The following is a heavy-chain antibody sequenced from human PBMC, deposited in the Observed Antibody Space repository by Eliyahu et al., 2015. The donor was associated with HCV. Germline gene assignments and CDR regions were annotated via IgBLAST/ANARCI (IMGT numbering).Heavy chain of an antibody. D-gene: IGHD5-18*01. J-gene: IGHJ1*01. CDR3: ARVIGPGYSYGSFQH. V-gene: IGHV1-69*04. CDR2: IIPILGIA. Sequence: QVQLVQSGAEVKKPGSSVKVSCKASGGXFSSYAISWVRQAPGQGLEWMGRIIPILGIANYAQKFQGRVTITADKSTSTAYMELSSLRSEDTAVYYCARVIGPGYSYGSFQHWGQGTLVTVSS. CDR1: GGXFSSYA.